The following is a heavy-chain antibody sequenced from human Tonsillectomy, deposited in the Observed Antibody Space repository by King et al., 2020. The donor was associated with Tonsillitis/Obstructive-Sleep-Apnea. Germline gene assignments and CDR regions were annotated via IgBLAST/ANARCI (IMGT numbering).Heavy chain of an antibody. CDR3: ALQGGNYSSNWFDP. D-gene: IGHD1-26*01. CDR2: ISGSGGST. V-gene: IGHV3-23*04. Sequence: VQLVESGGGLVQPGGSLRLSSAASGFTFSSYAISWVRQAPGKGLEWVSAISGSGGSTYYADSVKGRFTISRDNSKNTLYLQMNSLGAEDTAVYYCALQGGNYSSNWFDPWGQGTLVTVSS. CDR1: GFTFSSYA. J-gene: IGHJ5*02.